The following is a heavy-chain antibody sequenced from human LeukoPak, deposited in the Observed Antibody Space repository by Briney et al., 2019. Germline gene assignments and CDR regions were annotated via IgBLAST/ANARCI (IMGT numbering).Heavy chain of an antibody. Sequence: PGGSLRLSCAASGFTFSSYAMSWVRQASGKGLEWVSAISGSGGSTYYADSVKGRFTISRDNSKNTLYLQMNSLRAEDTAVYYCAKHYDYVWGSYPPGADYGMDVWGQGTTVTVSS. CDR2: ISGSGGST. CDR3: AKHYDYVWGSYPPGADYGMDV. CDR1: GFTFSSYA. D-gene: IGHD3-16*01. J-gene: IGHJ6*02. V-gene: IGHV3-23*01.